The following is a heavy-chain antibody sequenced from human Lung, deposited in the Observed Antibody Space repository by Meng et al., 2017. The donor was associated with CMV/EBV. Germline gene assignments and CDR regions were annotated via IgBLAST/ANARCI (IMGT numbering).Heavy chain of an antibody. D-gene: IGHD3-10*01. Sequence: SCAASGFTFSSYAMHWVRQAPGKGLEWVAVISYDGSNKYYADSVKGRFTISRDNSKNTLYLQMNSLRAEDTAVYYCARDRTAGLWFGELVYGPVLGYWGQGXLVTVSS. CDR3: ARDRTAGLWFGELVYGPVLGY. J-gene: IGHJ4*02. CDR2: ISYDGSNK. CDR1: GFTFSSYA. V-gene: IGHV3-30*04.